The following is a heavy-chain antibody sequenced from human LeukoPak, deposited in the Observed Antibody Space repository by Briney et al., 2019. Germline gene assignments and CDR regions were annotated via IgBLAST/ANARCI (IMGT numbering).Heavy chain of an antibody. CDR3: AATADKYHYDEYGYENRFYWFDP. CDR1: GGSLRIFYNP. CDR2: VSNSGTS. D-gene: IGHD3-22*01. Sequence: SETLSLTCSVSGGSLRIFYNPWTWLRHHPGRGLEWIGHVSNSGTSSYNPSLKGRATMFVDTSLNQFYLRLISVTVADTAVYFCAATADKYHYDEYGYENRFYWFDPWGQGIHVTVSS. V-gene: IGHV4-31*02. J-gene: IGHJ5*02.